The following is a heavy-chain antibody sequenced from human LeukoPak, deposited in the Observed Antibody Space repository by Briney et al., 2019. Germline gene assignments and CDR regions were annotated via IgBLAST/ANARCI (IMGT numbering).Heavy chain of an antibody. CDR1: GFTFTNSW. Sequence: GGPLRLSCAASGFTFTNSWMIWVRQAPGKGLEWVANINEDGSEKYYVGSVEGRFTISRDNAKNSVFLQMNSLRADDTAMYYCASSSYSCSSSWGQGTLVTVSS. J-gene: IGHJ5*02. CDR2: INEDGSEK. D-gene: IGHD6-6*01. V-gene: IGHV3-7*01. CDR3: ASSSYSCSSS.